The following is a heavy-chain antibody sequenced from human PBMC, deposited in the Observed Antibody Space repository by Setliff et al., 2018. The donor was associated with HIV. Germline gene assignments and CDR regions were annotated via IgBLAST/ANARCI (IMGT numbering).Heavy chain of an antibody. CDR2: ISSTSKTK. CDR3: TRMIPPRSNRFSSGWFDY. D-gene: IGHD6-19*01. V-gene: IGHV3-48*03. CDR1: GFSINNYD. Sequence: GGSLRLSCVASGFSINNYDMNWVRQAPGKGLEWISHISSTSKTKYYAESVRGRISVSRDNAKNSLYLEMISLRAEDTAVYYCTRMIPPRSNRFSSGWFDYWGQGTVVTVSS. J-gene: IGHJ4*02.